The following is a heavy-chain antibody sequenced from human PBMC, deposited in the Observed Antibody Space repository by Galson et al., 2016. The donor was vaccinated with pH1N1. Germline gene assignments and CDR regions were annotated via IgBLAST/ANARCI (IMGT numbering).Heavy chain of an antibody. V-gene: IGHV1-69*04. CDR3: ARDREDYWSGYLFDY. Sequence: SVKVYCKASGGTLSSYAISWVRQAPGQGLEWMGNILPILGIPDYAQKFQDRVKITADKSTNTAYLELSSLRSEDTAVYYCARDREDYWSGYLFDYWGQGTLVTVAS. CDR1: GGTLSSYA. J-gene: IGHJ4*02. D-gene: IGHD3-3*01. CDR2: ILPILGIP.